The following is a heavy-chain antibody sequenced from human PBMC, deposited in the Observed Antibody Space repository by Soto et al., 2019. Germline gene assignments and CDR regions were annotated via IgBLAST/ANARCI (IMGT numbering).Heavy chain of an antibody. CDR1: GFTFSSYG. D-gene: IGHD2-15*01. CDR3: AKGLRGGSWGMDV. Sequence: GGSLRLSCAASGFTFSSYGMHWVRQAPGKGLEWVAVISYDGSNKYYADSVKGRFTISRDNSKNTLYLQMNSLRAEDTAVYYCAKGLRGGSWGMDVWGQGTTVTVSS. CDR2: ISYDGSNK. J-gene: IGHJ6*02. V-gene: IGHV3-30*18.